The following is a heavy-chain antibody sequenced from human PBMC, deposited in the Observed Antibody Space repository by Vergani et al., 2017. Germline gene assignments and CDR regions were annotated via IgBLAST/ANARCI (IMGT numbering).Heavy chain of an antibody. V-gene: IGHV1-18*03. CDR2: ISAYNGNT. J-gene: IGHJ4*02. D-gene: IGHD6-19*01. Sequence: QVQLVQSGAEVKKPGASVKVSCKASGYTFTSYGISWVRQAPGQGLEWMGWISAYNGNTNYAQKLQGRVTMTTDTSTSTSYMELRSLRSYDMAVYYCARDYISGWETWSVYWGQGTLVTVSS. CDR3: ARDYISGWETWSVY. CDR1: GYTFTSYG.